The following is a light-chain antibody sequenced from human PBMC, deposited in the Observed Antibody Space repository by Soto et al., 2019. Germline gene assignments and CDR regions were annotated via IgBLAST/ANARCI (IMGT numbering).Light chain of an antibody. CDR3: SSYTSSNSFWV. CDR1: SSDVGGYNY. J-gene: IGLJ3*02. V-gene: IGLV2-14*01. Sequence: QSALTQPASVSGSPGQSITISCTGTSSDVGGYNYVSWYQQHPGKAPKLMIYDVSTRPSGVSYRFSGSTSGDTASLTISGLQAEDDADYYCSSYTSSNSFWVFGGGTKVTVL. CDR2: DVS.